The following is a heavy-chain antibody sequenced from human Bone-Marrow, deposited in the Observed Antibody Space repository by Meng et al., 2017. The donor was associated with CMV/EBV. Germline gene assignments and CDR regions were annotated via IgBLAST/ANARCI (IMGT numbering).Heavy chain of an antibody. CDR3: ARTEIQLWLRYFDL. J-gene: IGHJ2*01. CDR2: ISYSGST. Sequence: GSLRLSCNVSGGSISSNTHYWGWIRQPPGRGLEWIGTISYSGSTYYNPSLKSRVTISVDTSKNQFSLKLSSVTAADTAVYYCARTEIQLWLRYFDLWGRGTLVIVSS. CDR1: GGSISSNTHY. V-gene: IGHV4-39*07. D-gene: IGHD5-18*01.